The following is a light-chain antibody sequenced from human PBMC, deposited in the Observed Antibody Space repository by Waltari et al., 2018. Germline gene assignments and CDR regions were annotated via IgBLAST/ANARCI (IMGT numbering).Light chain of an antibody. Sequence: DIRMTQSPSTLSASAGDRVTISCRASQSISKWLAWYQQKPGKAPNRLIYDASTLQRGVPSRFSGTGSGTDFTLTISSLQPDDFATYYCQQYNSYSLLTFGGGTKVEIK. CDR1: QSISKW. CDR2: DAS. J-gene: IGKJ4*01. CDR3: QQYNSYSLLT. V-gene: IGKV1-5*01.